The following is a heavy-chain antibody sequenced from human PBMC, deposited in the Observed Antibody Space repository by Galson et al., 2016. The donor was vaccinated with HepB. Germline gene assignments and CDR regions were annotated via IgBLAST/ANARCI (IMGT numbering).Heavy chain of an antibody. CDR3: AKGEESGGDYANWAFDC. Sequence: SLRLSCAVSGFSVSYNYMSWVRQAPGKGLEWVSILYRGGATYFADSVRGRFTITSDHSTNTVFLHMNSLRVEDTALYYCAKGEESGGDYANWAFDCWGQGTLVAVSS. J-gene: IGHJ4*02. D-gene: IGHD1-26*01. CDR1: GFSVSYNY. V-gene: IGHV3-66*01. CDR2: LYRGGAT.